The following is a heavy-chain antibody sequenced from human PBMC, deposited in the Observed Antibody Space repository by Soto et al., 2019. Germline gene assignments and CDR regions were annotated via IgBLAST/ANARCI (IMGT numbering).Heavy chain of an antibody. CDR3: VRQVTGTRGFNWFDP. J-gene: IGHJ5*02. CDR1: GASVTGTTYY. CDR2: IYHNGRT. D-gene: IGHD1-7*01. V-gene: IGHV4-39*01. Sequence: QLQLQESGPGLVEPSETLSLTCSVSGASVTGTTYYWGWIRQSPGKGLEWIGNIYHNGRTHYNPSLKNLVTIAIEASKTQFSLRFTSVTAADTAMYYGVRQVTGTRGFNWFDPWGQGTLVTVSS.